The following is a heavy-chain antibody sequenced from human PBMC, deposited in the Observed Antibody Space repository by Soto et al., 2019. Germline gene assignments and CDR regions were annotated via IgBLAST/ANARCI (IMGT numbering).Heavy chain of an antibody. CDR2: IRSKANSYAT. J-gene: IGHJ4*02. CDR1: GFTFSGSA. D-gene: IGHD6-19*01. CDR3: ISIIAVAGKGEGTFDY. V-gene: IGHV3-73*02. Sequence: EVQLVESGGGLVQPGGSLKLSCAASGFTFSGSAMHWVRQASGKGLEWVGRIRSKANSYATAYAASVKGRFTIPRDDSKNTAYLQMNSLKTEDTAVYYCISIIAVAGKGEGTFDYWGQGTLVTVSS.